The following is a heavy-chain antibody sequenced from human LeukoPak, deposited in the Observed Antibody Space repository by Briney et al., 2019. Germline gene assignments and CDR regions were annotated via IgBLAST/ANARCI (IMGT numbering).Heavy chain of an antibody. J-gene: IGHJ6*03. Sequence: ASVKVSCKASGYTFTSYGISWVRQAPGQGLEWMGWISAYNGNTNYAQKLQGRVTMTTDTSTSTAYMELRSLRSDDTAVYYCARVSSAAAAWDYYYYMGVWGKGTTVTVSS. V-gene: IGHV1-18*01. CDR1: GYTFTSYG. CDR3: ARVSSAAAAWDYYYYMGV. D-gene: IGHD6-13*01. CDR2: ISAYNGNT.